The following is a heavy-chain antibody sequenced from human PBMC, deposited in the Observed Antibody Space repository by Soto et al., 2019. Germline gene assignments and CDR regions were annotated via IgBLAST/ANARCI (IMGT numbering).Heavy chain of an antibody. J-gene: IGHJ4*02. CDR2: IKSKTDGGTT. Sequence: GGSLRLSCAASGFTFSNAWMSWVRQAPGKGLEWVGRIKSKTDGGTTDYAAPVKGRFTITREDSKNTQYLQMNSLKTEDTAVYYCTSNPRLELSSFDYWGQGTLVTVSS. CDR1: GFTFSNAW. D-gene: IGHD1-7*01. V-gene: IGHV3-15*01. CDR3: TSNPRLELSSFDY.